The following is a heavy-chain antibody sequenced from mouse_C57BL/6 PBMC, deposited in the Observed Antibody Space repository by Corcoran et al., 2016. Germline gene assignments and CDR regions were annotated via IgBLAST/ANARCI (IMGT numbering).Heavy chain of an antibody. J-gene: IGHJ4*01. CDR3: ARDYGSSYYAMDY. D-gene: IGHD1-1*01. CDR2: INTYSGVP. CDR1: GYTFTTYG. Sequence: QIQLVQSGPELKKPGETVKISCKASGYTFTTYGMSWVKQAPGKGLKWMGWINTYSGVPTYADDFKGRFAFSLETSVSTAYLQINNLKNEDTATYFCARDYGSSYYAMDYWGQGTSVTVSS. V-gene: IGHV9-3*01.